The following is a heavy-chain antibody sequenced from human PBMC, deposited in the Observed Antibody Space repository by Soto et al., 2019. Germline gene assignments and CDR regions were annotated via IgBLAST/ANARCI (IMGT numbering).Heavy chain of an antibody. D-gene: IGHD1-26*01. V-gene: IGHV1-18*04. CDR1: GYTFNRHG. CDR2: ISGYNGDI. J-gene: IGHJ4*02. Sequence: QVHLVQSGGEVKKPGASVKVSCKASGYTFNRHGITWVRQAPGQGLEWMGWISGYNGDINYEQKFQGRVTLSSDTLTSTFYLELKSIRFDDTAVYYCARVRIVGAREIDFWGQGTLVTVSS. CDR3: ARVRIVGAREIDF.